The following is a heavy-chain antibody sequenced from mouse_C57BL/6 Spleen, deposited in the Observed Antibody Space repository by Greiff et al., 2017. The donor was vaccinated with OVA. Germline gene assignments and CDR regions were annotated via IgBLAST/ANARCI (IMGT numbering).Heavy chain of an antibody. CDR1: GYTFTSYW. V-gene: IGHV1-52*01. CDR2: IDPSDSET. J-gene: IGHJ3*01. Sequence: QVQLQQPGAELVRPGSSVKLSCKASGYTFTSYWMHWVKQRPIQGLEWIGNIDPSDSETHYNQKFKDKATLTVDKYSSTAYIQLSSLTSEDSAVYDCARVERGDYDVSWLAYWGQGTLVTVSA. D-gene: IGHD2-4*01. CDR3: ARVERGDYDVSWLAY.